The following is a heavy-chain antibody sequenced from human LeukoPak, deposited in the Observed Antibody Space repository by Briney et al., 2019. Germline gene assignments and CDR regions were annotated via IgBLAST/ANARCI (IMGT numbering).Heavy chain of an antibody. V-gene: IGHV4-30-2*01. CDR1: GGSISSGGYS. CDR3: ANAYSSSWYWFDP. J-gene: IGHJ5*02. Sequence: SQTLSLTCAVSGGSISSGGYSWSWIRQPPGKGLEWIGYIYHSGSTYYNPSLKSRVTISVDTSKNQFSLKLSSVTAADTAVYYCANAYSSSWYWFDPWGQGTLVTVSS. CDR2: IYHSGST. D-gene: IGHD6-13*01.